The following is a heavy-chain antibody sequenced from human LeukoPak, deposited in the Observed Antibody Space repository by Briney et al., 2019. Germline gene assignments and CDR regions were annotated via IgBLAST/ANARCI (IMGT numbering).Heavy chain of an antibody. V-gene: IGHV3-30*02. D-gene: IGHD3-22*01. Sequence: GGSLRLSCAASGFTFSSYGMHWVRQAPGKGLEWVAFIRYDGSNKYYADSVKGRFTISRDNAKNTLYLQMNSLRAEDTAVYYCARVRGYYDSSGYSSWGQGTLVTVSS. CDR3: ARVRGYYDSSGYSS. J-gene: IGHJ5*02. CDR2: IRYDGSNK. CDR1: GFTFSSYG.